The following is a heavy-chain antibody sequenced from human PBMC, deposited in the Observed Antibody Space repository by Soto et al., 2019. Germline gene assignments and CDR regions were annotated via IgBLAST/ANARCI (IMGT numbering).Heavy chain of an antibody. J-gene: IGHJ6*02. CDR3: ARATPYYYYGMDV. V-gene: IGHV4-31*03. Sequence: QVQLQESGPGLVKPSQTLSLTCTVSGGSISSGGDYWSWIRQHPGKGLEWIGYIYYSGSTYYNPSLQSRVTLSVDTSKNHVSLKLSSVTAADTAVYYCARATPYYYYGMDVWGQGTTVTVSS. CDR2: IYYSGST. CDR1: GGSISSGGDY. D-gene: IGHD2-15*01.